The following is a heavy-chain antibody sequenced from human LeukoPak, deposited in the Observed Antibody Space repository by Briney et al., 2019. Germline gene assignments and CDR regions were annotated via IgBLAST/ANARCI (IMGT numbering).Heavy chain of an antibody. CDR2: IKSKTDGGTT. D-gene: IGHD3-10*01. V-gene: IGHV3-15*01. Sequence: PGGSLRLSCAASGFTFSSYAMSWVRQAPGKGLEWVGRIKSKTDGGTTDYAAPVKGRFTISRDDSKNTLYLQMNSLKTEDTAVYYCTYSVRASFYYYGSGSYYTHWGQGTLVTVSS. CDR3: TYSVRASFYYYGSGSYYTH. J-gene: IGHJ4*02. CDR1: GFTFSSYA.